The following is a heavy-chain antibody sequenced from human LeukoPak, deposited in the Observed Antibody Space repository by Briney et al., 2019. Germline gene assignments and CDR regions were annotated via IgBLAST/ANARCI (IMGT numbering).Heavy chain of an antibody. CDR3: AKDTAFYYDSSGSIDI. CDR2: ITGRGGAT. Sequence: PAGSLRLSCAASGFTFSNFAMSWIRQAPGKGLEWVSVITGRGGATHNADSVKGRFTISRDNSKNTLYLQMNSLRAEDTAVYYCAKDTAFYYDSSGSIDIWGQGTMVTVPS. J-gene: IGHJ3*02. V-gene: IGHV3-23*01. CDR1: GFTFSNFA. D-gene: IGHD3-22*01.